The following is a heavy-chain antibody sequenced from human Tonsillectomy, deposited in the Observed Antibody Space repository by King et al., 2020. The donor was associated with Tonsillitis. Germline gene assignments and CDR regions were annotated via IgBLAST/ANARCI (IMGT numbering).Heavy chain of an antibody. Sequence: VQLVESGGGVVQPGRYLRLSCAASGFTFSSYGMHWVRQAPGKGLEWVAVVSYDGSNKYYADSVKGRFTISRDNSKNTLYLQMNSLRAEDTAVYYCAKVWHLFDSWGQGTLVTVSS. CDR2: VSYDGSNK. V-gene: IGHV3-30*18. CDR1: GFTFSSYG. D-gene: IGHD3-16*01. J-gene: IGHJ4*02. CDR3: AKVWHLFDS.